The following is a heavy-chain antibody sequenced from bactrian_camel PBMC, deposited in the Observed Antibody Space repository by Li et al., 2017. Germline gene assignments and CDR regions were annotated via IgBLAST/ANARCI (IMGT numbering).Heavy chain of an antibody. CDR2: IDSGGSTT. J-gene: IGHJ4*01. D-gene: IGHD6*01. CDR1: GFTFSSYT. V-gene: IGHV3S35*01. CDR3: ARVRGVVAVGFVDY. Sequence: VQLVESGGGLVQPGGSLRLSCAASGFTFSSYTMSWVRQAPGKGREWVASIDSGGSTTYYADSVKGRFTASRDNAQNTVYLQMNSLKPDDTAVYSCARVRGVVAVGFVDYWGQGTQVTVS.